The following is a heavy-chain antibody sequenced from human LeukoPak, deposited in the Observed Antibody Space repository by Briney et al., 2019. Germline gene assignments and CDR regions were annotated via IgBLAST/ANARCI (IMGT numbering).Heavy chain of an antibody. CDR3: ARGGSITMVRGFFGY. Sequence: SETLSLTCAVYGGSFSGYYWSWIRQPPGKGLEWIGEINHSGSTNYNPSLKSRVTISVDTSKNQFSLKLSSVTAADTALYYCARGGSITMVRGFFGYWGQGTLVTVSS. CDR1: GGSFSGYY. V-gene: IGHV4-34*01. J-gene: IGHJ4*02. D-gene: IGHD3-10*01. CDR2: INHSGST.